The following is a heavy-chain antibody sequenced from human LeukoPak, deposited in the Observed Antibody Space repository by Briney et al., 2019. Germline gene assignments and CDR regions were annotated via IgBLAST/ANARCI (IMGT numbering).Heavy chain of an antibody. CDR1: GGSISSGSYY. V-gene: IGHV4-61*02. D-gene: IGHD3-10*01. CDR3: ARVTSITMVRGLEYYFDY. Sequence: PSQTLSLTCTVSGGSISSGSYYWSWIRQPAGKGLEWIGRIYTSGSTNYNPSLKSRVTISVDTSKNQFSLKLSSVTAADTAVYYCARVTSITMVRGLEYYFDYWGQGTLVTVSS. J-gene: IGHJ4*02. CDR2: IYTSGST.